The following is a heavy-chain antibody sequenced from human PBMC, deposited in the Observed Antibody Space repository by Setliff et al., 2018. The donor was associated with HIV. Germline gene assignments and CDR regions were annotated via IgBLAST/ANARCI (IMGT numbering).Heavy chain of an antibody. D-gene: IGHD3-22*01. CDR1: GYIPTELS. Sequence: GASVKVSCKVSGYIPTELSRHWVRQAPGKGLEWMGGFDPEDGETISAQKFQGGVTMTRNTSISTAYMELSSLRSEDTAVCYCARGAWDSSGYYYWFDPWGQGTLVTVSS. CDR3: ARGAWDSSGYYYWFDP. V-gene: IGHV1-24*01. CDR2: FDPEDGET. J-gene: IGHJ5*02.